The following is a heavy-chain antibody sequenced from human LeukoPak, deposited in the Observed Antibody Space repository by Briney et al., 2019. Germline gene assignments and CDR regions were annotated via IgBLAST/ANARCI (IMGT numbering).Heavy chain of an antibody. J-gene: IGHJ4*02. CDR3: TRDTDYGSATNYFDY. D-gene: IGHD3-10*01. CDR2: ISWEGDTT. V-gene: IGHV3-43*01. Sequence: GGSLRLSCAASGFTFDDYAMHWVRQAPGKGLELVSLISWEGDTTYYADSVRSRFTISRDNSKNSLYLQMNSLRTEDTAFYYCTRDTDYGSATNYFDYWGQGTLVSVAS. CDR1: GFTFDDYA.